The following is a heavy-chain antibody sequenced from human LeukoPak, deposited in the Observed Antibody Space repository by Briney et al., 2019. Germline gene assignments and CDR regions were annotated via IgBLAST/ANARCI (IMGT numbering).Heavy chain of an antibody. CDR1: GFTVSSNY. D-gene: IGHD6-13*01. Sequence: GGSLRLSCAASGFTVSSNYMSWVRQAPGKGLEWVSVIYSGGSTNYADSVKGRFTISRGNSKNTLFLQMNSLRAEDTAVYYCARGGYSSSWYHFDYWGQGTLVTVSS. J-gene: IGHJ4*02. CDR2: IYSGGST. V-gene: IGHV3-53*01. CDR3: ARGGYSSSWYHFDY.